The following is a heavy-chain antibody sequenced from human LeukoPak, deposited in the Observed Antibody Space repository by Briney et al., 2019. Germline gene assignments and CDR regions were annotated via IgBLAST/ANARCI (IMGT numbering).Heavy chain of an antibody. CDR3: ARGRGYSYSWFDP. J-gene: IGHJ5*02. CDR2: INAGNGNT. CDR1: GYTFTSYA. D-gene: IGHD5-18*01. Sequence: ASVKVSCKASGYTFTSYAMHWVRQAPGQRLEWMGWINAGNGNTKYSQKFQGRVTITRDTSASTAYMELSSLRSEDTAVYYCARGRGYSYSWFDPWGQGTLVTVSS. V-gene: IGHV1-3*01.